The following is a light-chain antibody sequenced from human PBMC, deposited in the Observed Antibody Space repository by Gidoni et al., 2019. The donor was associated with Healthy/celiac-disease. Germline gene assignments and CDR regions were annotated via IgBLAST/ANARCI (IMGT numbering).Light chain of an antibody. CDR1: SSDVGGYNY. V-gene: IGLV2-14*01. J-gene: IGLJ2*01. CDR2: EVS. CDR3: SSYTSSSTLDVV. Sequence: QSALPQPASVSGSPGQSITISCTGTSSDVGGYNYVSWYQQHPGKAPKLMIYEVSNRPSGVSNRFSGAKSGNTASLTISGRQAEDEADYYCSSYTSSSTLDVVFGGGTKLTVL.